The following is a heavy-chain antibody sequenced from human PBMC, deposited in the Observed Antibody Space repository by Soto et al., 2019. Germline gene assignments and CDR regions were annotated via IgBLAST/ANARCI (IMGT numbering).Heavy chain of an antibody. CDR2: IYPGDSDT. V-gene: IGHV5-51*01. D-gene: IGHD3-9*01. J-gene: IGHJ4*02. CDR3: ARRWEYYDILTGQYYFDY. CDR1: GYSFTSYW. Sequence: PGESLKISCKGSGYSFTSYWIGWVRQMPGKGLEWMGIIYPGDSDTRYSPSFQGQVTISADKSISTAYLQWSSLKASDTAMYYCARRWEYYDILTGQYYFDYWGQGTLVTVSS.